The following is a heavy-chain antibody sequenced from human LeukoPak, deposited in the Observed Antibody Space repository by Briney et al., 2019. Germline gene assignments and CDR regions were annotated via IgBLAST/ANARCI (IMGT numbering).Heavy chain of an antibody. CDR1: GASFSSSTYS. Sequence: PSETLSLTCTVSGASFSSSTYSWGWIRQPPGKGLEWIGSIYYSGSTYYNPSLKSRVTMSVDTSKNQFSLKLSSVTAADTAVYYCARQKCTSTSCLTKNAFDIWGQGTMVTVSS. CDR3: ARQKCTSTSCLTKNAFDI. CDR2: IYYSGST. J-gene: IGHJ3*02. V-gene: IGHV4-39*01. D-gene: IGHD2-2*01.